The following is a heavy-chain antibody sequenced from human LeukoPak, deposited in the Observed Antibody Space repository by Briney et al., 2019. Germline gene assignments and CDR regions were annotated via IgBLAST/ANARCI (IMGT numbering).Heavy chain of an antibody. D-gene: IGHD2-21*02. CDR3: ARRGDGGRAFDI. CDR1: GFTVNSNY. CDR2: IYSNT. V-gene: IGHV3-66*01. J-gene: IGHJ3*02. Sequence: GGSLRLSCAVSGFTVNSNYMTWVRQAPGKGLEWVSSIYSNTYYVDSVKGRFTISRDNSENTLYLQMDSLRVEDTAVYYCARRGDGGRAFDIWGQGTMVTVSS.